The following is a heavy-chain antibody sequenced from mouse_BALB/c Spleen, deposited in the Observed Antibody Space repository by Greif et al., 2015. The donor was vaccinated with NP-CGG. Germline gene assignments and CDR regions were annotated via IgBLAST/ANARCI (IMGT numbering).Heavy chain of an antibody. V-gene: IGHV1S81*02. CDR3: ARSTTVVAYYAMDY. CDR2: INPSNGRT. D-gene: IGHD1-1*01. CDR1: GYTFTSYW. J-gene: IGHJ4*01. Sequence: VQLQQSGAELGKPGASVKLSCKASGYTFTSYWMHWVKQRPGQGLEWIGEINPSNGRTNYNEKFKSKATLTVDKSSSTAYMQLSSLTSEDSAVYYCARSTTVVAYYAMDYWGQGTSVTVSS.